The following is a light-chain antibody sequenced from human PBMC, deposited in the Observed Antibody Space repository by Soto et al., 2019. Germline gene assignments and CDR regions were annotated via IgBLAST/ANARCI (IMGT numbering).Light chain of an antibody. V-gene: IGLV1-51*01. CDR3: ATWDSSLSAGV. CDR1: SSNIGNNY. CDR2: DND. J-gene: IGLJ2*01. Sequence: QSVLTQPHSVSAAPGQKVTISCSGSSSNIGNNYVFWYQQLPGTAPKLLIYDNDKRPSGIPDRFSGSKSGTSATLGITGLQTGDEADYYCATWDSSLSAGVFGGGTKLTVL.